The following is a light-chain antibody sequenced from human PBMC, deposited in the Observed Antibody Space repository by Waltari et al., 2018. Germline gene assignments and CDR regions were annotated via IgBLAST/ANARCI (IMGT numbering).Light chain of an antibody. CDR2: AAS. CDR3: QQSYTAPYT. Sequence: DIQMTQSPSSLSASVGDRITITCRESESIGKYLNWYQQRPGKAPQLLIYAASNLQSGAPSRFSDSGPGTAFTLTISSLRPEDSATYYCQQSYTAPYTFGQGTHLEVK. CDR1: ESIGKY. J-gene: IGKJ2*01. V-gene: IGKV1-39*01.